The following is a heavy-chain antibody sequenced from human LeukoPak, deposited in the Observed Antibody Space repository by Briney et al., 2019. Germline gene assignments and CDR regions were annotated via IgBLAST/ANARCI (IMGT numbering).Heavy chain of an antibody. CDR1: GGSFSGYY. Sequence: PSETLSLTCAVYGGSFSGYYWSWIRQPPGKGLEWIGEINHSGSTNYNPSLKSRVTISVDTSKNQFSLKLSSVTAADTAVYYCARGSRDSSSWYDYWGQGTLVTVPS. D-gene: IGHD6-13*01. CDR3: ARGSRDSSSWYDY. J-gene: IGHJ4*02. CDR2: INHSGST. V-gene: IGHV4-34*01.